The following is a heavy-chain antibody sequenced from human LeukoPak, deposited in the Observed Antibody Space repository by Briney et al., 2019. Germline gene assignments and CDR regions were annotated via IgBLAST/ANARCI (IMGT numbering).Heavy chain of an antibody. D-gene: IGHD3-22*01. CDR3: ARSMLVLTNWFDP. V-gene: IGHV4-59*12. Sequence: SETLSLTCTVSGGSISNYYWSWIRQPPGKGLEWIGYIYYSGSTNYNPSLKSRVTISVDTSKSQFSLKLTSVAAADTAVYYCARSMLVLTNWFDPWGQGTLVTVSS. CDR2: IYYSGST. CDR1: GGSISNYY. J-gene: IGHJ5*02.